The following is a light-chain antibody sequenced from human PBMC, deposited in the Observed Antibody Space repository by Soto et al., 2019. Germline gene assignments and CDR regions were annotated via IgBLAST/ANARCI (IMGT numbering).Light chain of an antibody. V-gene: IGLV2-14*03. CDR2: HVT. CDR3: SLYTSSSTYV. Sequence: QSALTQPASVSGSPGQSITISCTGTSSDIGGYNYVSWYQHHPGKAPKLMIYHVTNRPSGVSNRFSGSKSGNTASLTISGLQAEDEADYYCSLYTSSSTYVFATGSKVTVL. J-gene: IGLJ1*01. CDR1: SSDIGGYNY.